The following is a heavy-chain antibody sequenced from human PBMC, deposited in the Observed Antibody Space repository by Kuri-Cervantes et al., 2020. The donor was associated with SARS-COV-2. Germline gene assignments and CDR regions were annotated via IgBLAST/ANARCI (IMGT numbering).Heavy chain of an antibody. D-gene: IGHD2-15*01. Sequence: ESLKISCAVYGGSFSGYYWSWIRQPPGKGLEWIGEINHSGSTNYNPSLKRRVTISVDKSKNQFSLKLSSVTAADTAVYYCARGREYWDIVVVVAARWFDPWGQGTLVTVSS. V-gene: IGHV4-34*01. CDR2: INHSGST. J-gene: IGHJ5*02. CDR1: GGSFSGYY. CDR3: ARGREYWDIVVVVAARWFDP.